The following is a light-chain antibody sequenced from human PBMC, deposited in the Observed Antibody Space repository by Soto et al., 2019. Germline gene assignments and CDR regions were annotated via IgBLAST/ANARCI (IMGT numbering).Light chain of an antibody. CDR1: QTISNW. CDR3: QQYNTYPLT. CDR2: DAS. J-gene: IGKJ4*01. Sequence: DIQMTQSPSPLSASVGARVTITCQASQTISNWLAWYQQKPGKAPKVLIYDASTLDGGVPSRFSGRRSGTDFTLTISSLQPSDVATYYCQQYNTYPLTFGGGTKVDIK. V-gene: IGKV1-5*01.